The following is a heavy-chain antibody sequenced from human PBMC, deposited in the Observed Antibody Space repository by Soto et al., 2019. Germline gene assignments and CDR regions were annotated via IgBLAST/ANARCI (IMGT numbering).Heavy chain of an antibody. J-gene: IGHJ5*02. CDR1: GYTFTSNS. Sequence: QVHLVQSGAELKKPGASVKVSCAASGYTFTSNSITWVRQAPGQGLEWMGMISPYNGETSYAEKFQGRLTMTTDTSTSTAYMELRSRRSDDTAVYYCARVWGSYRAPSGGAGFDPWGQGTLVTVSS. V-gene: IGHV1-18*04. CDR3: ARVWGSYRAPSGGAGFDP. D-gene: IGHD3-16*02. CDR2: ISPYNGET.